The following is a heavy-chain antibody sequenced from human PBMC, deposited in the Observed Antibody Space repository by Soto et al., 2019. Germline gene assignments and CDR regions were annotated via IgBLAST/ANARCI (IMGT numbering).Heavy chain of an antibody. CDR2: ISAYNGNT. CDR3: AGGTGGYSYGYYYYCGMDV. V-gene: IGHV1-18*01. D-gene: IGHD5-18*01. J-gene: IGHJ6*02. CDR1: GYTFTSYG. Sequence: QVQLVQSGAEVKKPGASVKVSCKASGYTFTSYGISWVRQAPGQGLEWMGWISAYNGNTNYAQKLQGRVTMTTDTSTSTASRELRSLRSDDTAVYYCAGGTGGYSYGYYYYCGMDVWGQGTTVTVSS.